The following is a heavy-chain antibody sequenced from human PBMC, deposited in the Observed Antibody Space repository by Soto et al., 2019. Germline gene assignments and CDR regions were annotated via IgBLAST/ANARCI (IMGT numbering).Heavy chain of an antibody. J-gene: IGHJ4*02. Sequence: QVQLVQSEGEVRRPGASVKVSCKASGYSFTMYGITWVRQAPGHGLEWMGWISTYLGTTKYARKFQGRVTMTTDTSTSTAYMDLRTLRSDDTAVYYCARLIATSADYWGQGTLVTVSS. CDR1: GYSFTMYG. D-gene: IGHD3-16*02. V-gene: IGHV1-18*01. CDR2: ISTYLGTT. CDR3: ARLIATSADY.